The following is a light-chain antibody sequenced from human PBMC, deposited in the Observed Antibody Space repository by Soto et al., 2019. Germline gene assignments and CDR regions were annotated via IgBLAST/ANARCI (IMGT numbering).Light chain of an antibody. CDR2: SDN. CDR3: ASWDDSLNGPV. Sequence: QSALTQPPSASGTPGQRVTMSCSGSSSNIVSYSVSWYLHLPGTAPKLLIYSDNQRPSGVPDRFSGSKSGTSASLAISGLQSEDEADYYCASWDDSLNGPVFGGGTKLPVL. CDR1: SSNIVSYS. J-gene: IGLJ3*02. V-gene: IGLV1-44*01.